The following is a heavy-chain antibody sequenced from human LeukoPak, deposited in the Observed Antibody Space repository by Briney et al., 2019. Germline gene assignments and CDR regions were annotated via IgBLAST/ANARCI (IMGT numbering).Heavy chain of an antibody. Sequence: AGGSLRLSCAASGFTFSSYAMHWVRQAPGKGLEWVAVISYDGSNKYYADSVKGRFTISRDNSKNTLYPQMNSLRADDTAVYYCARDIRSWYGGFDYWGQGTLVTVSS. CDR2: ISYDGSNK. J-gene: IGHJ4*02. CDR3: ARDIRSWYGGFDY. V-gene: IGHV3-30*04. D-gene: IGHD6-13*01. CDR1: GFTFSSYA.